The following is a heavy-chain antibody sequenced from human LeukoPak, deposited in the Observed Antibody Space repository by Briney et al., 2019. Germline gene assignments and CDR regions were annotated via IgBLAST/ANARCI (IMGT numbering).Heavy chain of an antibody. CDR2: IYYSGST. D-gene: IGHD6-19*01. V-gene: IGHV4-59*01. Sequence: LETLSLTCTVSGDSISSYYWSWIRQPPGKGLEWIGYIYYSGSTNYNPSLKSRVTISVDTSKNQFSLKLSSVTAADTAVYYCARAPIWIAVAGVFDYWGQGTLVTVSS. CDR3: ARAPIWIAVAGVFDY. CDR1: GDSISSYY. J-gene: IGHJ4*02.